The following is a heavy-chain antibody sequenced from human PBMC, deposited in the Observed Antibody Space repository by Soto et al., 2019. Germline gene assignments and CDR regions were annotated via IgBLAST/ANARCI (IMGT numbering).Heavy chain of an antibody. Sequence: RGESLKISCKASGYTFSSKWIAWVRQMPGKGLEWMGIIYPDDSDTRYSPSFQGQVTISADKSLSTAYLQWSSLKASDTAMYYCAWGTSWYNWFDPWGQGTPVTVSS. V-gene: IGHV5-51*01. CDR3: AWGTSWYNWFDP. J-gene: IGHJ5*02. D-gene: IGHD6-13*01. CDR1: GYTFSSKW. CDR2: IYPDDSDT.